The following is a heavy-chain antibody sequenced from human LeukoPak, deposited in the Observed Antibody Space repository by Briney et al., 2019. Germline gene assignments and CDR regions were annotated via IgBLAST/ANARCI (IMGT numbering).Heavy chain of an antibody. V-gene: IGHV5-51*01. CDR2: IYPDDSDT. J-gene: IGHJ6*03. D-gene: IGHD1-14*01. CDR1: GYSFTSYW. Sequence: GESLKISFKGSGYSFTSYWIGWVRQMPGKGLEWMGSIYPDDSDTRYNPSFEGQVTISADKSSSTAYLQWSSLKASDTGMYYCARGGNHDYYCYYMDVWGKGTTITVSS. CDR3: ARGGNHDYYCYYMDV.